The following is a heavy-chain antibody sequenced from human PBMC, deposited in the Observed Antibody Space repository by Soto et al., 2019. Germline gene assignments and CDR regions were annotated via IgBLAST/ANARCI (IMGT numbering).Heavy chain of an antibody. Sequence: SLRLSCAASGFTFSSYGMHWVRQAPGKGLEWVAVISYDGSNKYYADSVKGRFTISRDNSKNTLYLQMNSLRAEDTAVYYCAKAVAFGPYYYGMDVWGQGTTVTVS. D-gene: IGHD3-16*01. V-gene: IGHV3-30*18. CDR2: ISYDGSNK. J-gene: IGHJ6*02. CDR1: GFTFSSYG. CDR3: AKAVAFGPYYYGMDV.